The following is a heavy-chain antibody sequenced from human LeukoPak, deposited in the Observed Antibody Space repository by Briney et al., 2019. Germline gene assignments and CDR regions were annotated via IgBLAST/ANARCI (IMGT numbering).Heavy chain of an antibody. J-gene: IGHJ4*02. CDR1: GYTFTGYY. CDR2: INPNSGGT. V-gene: IGHV1-2*02. D-gene: IGHD4-17*01. CDR3: ARRHPDYGEAFDY. Sequence: ASVKVSCKASGYTFTGYYMHWVRQAPGQGLEWMGWINPNSGGTNYAQKLQGRVTMATDTSTSTAYMELRSLRSDDTAVYYCARRHPDYGEAFDYWGQGTLVTVSS.